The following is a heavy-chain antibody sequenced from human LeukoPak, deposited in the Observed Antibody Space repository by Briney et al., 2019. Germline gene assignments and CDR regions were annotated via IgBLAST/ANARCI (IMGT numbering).Heavy chain of an antibody. CDR2: TNPNSGGT. CDR3: ARDYYGSGSYSFDY. V-gene: IGHV1-2*02. D-gene: IGHD3-10*01. CDR1: GYSLTGYY. J-gene: IGHJ4*02. Sequence: EASVKVSCKASGYSLTGYYMHWVRQAPGQGVEWMGWTNPNSGGTNYAQKFQGRVTMTRDTSISTAYMELGRLRSDDTAVYYCARDYYGSGSYSFDYWGEGTLVTVSS.